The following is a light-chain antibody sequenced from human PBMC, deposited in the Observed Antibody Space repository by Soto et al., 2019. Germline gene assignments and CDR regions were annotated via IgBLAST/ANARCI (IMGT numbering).Light chain of an antibody. CDR1: SSDVGGYDH. V-gene: IGLV2-14*03. Sequence: QSALTQPASVSGSPGQSITISCTGTSSDVGGYDHVSWYQQHPGKAPKLIIYDVTVRPSGISRRFSGSKSDNTASLAVSGLQPEDEADYYCSSYTNKDSLLFGGGPK. J-gene: IGLJ3*02. CDR2: DVT. CDR3: SSYTNKDSLL.